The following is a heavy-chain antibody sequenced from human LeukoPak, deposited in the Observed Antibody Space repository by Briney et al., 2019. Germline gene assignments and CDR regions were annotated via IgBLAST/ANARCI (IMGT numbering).Heavy chain of an antibody. Sequence: GGSLRLSCAASGFTFSTYSMNWVRQAPGKGLEWVSSISSSSDYIYYADSVKGRFTVSRDNAKNSLHLQMNSLRAEDTAVYYCARDIAGRELLDYWGQGTLVIVSS. CDR3: ARDIAGRELLDY. CDR1: GFTFSTYS. CDR2: ISSSSDYI. J-gene: IGHJ4*02. D-gene: IGHD1-26*01. V-gene: IGHV3-21*01.